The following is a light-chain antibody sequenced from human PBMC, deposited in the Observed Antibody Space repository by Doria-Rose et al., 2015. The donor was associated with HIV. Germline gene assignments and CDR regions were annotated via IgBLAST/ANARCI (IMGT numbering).Light chain of an antibody. CDR2: CNT. J-gene: IGLJ1*01. CDR1: SSHIGAGFA. CDR3: QSYDSRLSVYV. V-gene: IGLV1-40*01. Sequence: QSVVTQPPSVSGAPGQRVATSCTGSSSHIGAGFAVNSHQQFPVTAPQLLIHCNTNRPSGVHDRFSGSKSGTSAPLAISGLRAEDEADYYCQSYDSRLSVYVFGTGTKVTVL.